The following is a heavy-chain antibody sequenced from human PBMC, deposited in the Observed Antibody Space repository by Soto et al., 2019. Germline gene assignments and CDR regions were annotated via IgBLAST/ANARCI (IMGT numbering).Heavy chain of an antibody. CDR1: GFTFSSYA. D-gene: IGHD6-19*01. CDR3: ARDSSGFALNPGVY. Sequence: GGSLRLSCAASGFTFSSYAMHWVRQAPGKGLEWVAVISYDGSNKYYADSVKGRFTISRDNSKNTLYLQMNSLRAEDTAVYYCARDSSGFALNPGVYWGQGTLVTVSS. J-gene: IGHJ4*02. CDR2: ISYDGSNK. V-gene: IGHV3-30-3*01.